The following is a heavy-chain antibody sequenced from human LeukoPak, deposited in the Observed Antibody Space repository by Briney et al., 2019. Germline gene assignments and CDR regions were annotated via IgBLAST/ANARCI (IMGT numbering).Heavy chain of an antibody. D-gene: IGHD2-15*01. CDR1: GFTFTGNS. CDR3: VRETGTIGYYMDV. Sequence: GGSLRLSCAASGFTFTGNSMHWVRQGPGKGLVWVARIHRDGGMTRYADSVEGRFTISRDNAKNTLYLQMNSLRAEDTAIYYCVRETGTIGYYMDVWGKGTTVTVSS. J-gene: IGHJ6*03. CDR2: IHRDGGMT. V-gene: IGHV3-74*01.